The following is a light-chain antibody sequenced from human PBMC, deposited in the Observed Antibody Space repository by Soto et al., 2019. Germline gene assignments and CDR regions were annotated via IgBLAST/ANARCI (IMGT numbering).Light chain of an antibody. CDR3: QQYKKWPRT. V-gene: IGKV3-15*01. CDR1: QSVSSN. Sequence: ETVMTQSPVTLSVSPGERATLSCRASQSVSSNFAWYQQKPGQAPRLLIYDASTRATGIPARFSGSGSGTEFTLTISSLQSEDFAVYYCQQYKKWPRTFGHGTKVDIK. J-gene: IGKJ1*01. CDR2: DAS.